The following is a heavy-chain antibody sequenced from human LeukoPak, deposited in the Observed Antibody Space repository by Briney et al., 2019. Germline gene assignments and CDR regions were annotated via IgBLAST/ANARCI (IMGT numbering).Heavy chain of an antibody. J-gene: IGHJ4*02. CDR3: ARDLDWILFDY. CDR2: IRPEGTTT. D-gene: IGHD3-9*01. V-gene: IGHV3-74*03. CDR1: GFTFSTYW. Sequence: PGGSLRLSCAASGFTFSTYWMHWVRQAPGKGLVLVARIRPEGTTTAYADSVKGRFTISRDNAKNTLFLQMNSLSAEDTAVYYCARDLDWILFDYWGQGTLVTVSS.